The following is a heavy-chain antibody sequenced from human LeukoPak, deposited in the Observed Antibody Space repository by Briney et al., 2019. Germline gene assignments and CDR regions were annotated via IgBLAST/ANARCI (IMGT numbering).Heavy chain of an antibody. Sequence: ASVRVSCKASGYTFTGYYVCWVRQAPGQGLEWMGWINPNSGDTNYAQKFQGRITMTRDTSISTAYMELSSLRSDDTAMYYCARMWSTATSGWNWFDPWGQGTLVTVSS. J-gene: IGHJ5*02. CDR2: INPNSGDT. V-gene: IGHV1-2*02. D-gene: IGHD6-13*01. CDR3: ARMWSTATSGWNWFDP. CDR1: GYTFTGYY.